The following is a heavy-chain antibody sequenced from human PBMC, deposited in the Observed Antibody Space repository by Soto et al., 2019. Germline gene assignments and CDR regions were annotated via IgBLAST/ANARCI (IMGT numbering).Heavy chain of an antibody. CDR2: IFYSGST. CDR1: GGSISSYY. V-gene: IGHV4-59*01. CDR3: VRGREYYYGMDV. J-gene: IGHJ6*02. Sequence: PSETLSLTCTVSGGSISSYYWGWIRQPPGKGLEWIGYIFYSGSTNYNPSLKSRVTISVDTSQSQFSLKLSSVTAADTAVYYCVRGREYYYGMDVWGQGTTVTVSS.